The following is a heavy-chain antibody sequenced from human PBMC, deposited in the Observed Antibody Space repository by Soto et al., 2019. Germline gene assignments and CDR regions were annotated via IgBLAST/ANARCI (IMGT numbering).Heavy chain of an antibody. J-gene: IGHJ5*02. CDR3: ARRYSGTEDDNWFDP. CDR2: IYYSGSI. V-gene: IGHV4-59*08. Sequence: QVQLQESGPGLVKPSETLSLTCTVSGGSISSYYWSWIRQPPGKGLEWIGYIYYSGSINYNPSLKSRVTISVDTSKNQFSLKLSSVTAADTALYYCARRYSGTEDDNWFDPWGQGTLVTVSS. CDR1: GGSISSYY. D-gene: IGHD1-26*01.